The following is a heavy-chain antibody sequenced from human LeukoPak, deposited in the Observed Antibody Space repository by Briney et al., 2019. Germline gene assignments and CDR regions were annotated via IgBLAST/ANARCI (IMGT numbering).Heavy chain of an antibody. CDR2: IYYSGST. V-gene: IGHV4-59*01. Sequence: SETLSLTCTVSGGSISSYYWSWIRQPPGKGLEWIGYIYYSGSTNYNPSLKSRVTISVDTSKNQFSLKLSSVTAADTAVYYCARDREYYDILTGYYSNWYFDLWGRGTLVTASS. J-gene: IGHJ2*01. D-gene: IGHD3-9*01. CDR1: GGSISSYY. CDR3: ARDREYYDILTGYYSNWYFDL.